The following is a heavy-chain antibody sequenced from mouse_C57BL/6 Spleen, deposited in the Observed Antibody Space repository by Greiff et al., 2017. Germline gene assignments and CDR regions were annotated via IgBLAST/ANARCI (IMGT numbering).Heavy chain of an antibody. Sequence: EVKLMESGGGLVKPGGSLKLSCAASGFTFSDYGMHWVRQAPEKGLEWVAYISSGSSTIYYADTVKGRFTISRDNAKNTLFLQMTSLRSEDTAMYYCARHRYYYAMDYWGQGTSVTVSS. CDR1: GFTFSDYG. J-gene: IGHJ4*01. V-gene: IGHV5-17*01. CDR2: ISSGSSTI. CDR3: ARHRYYYAMDY.